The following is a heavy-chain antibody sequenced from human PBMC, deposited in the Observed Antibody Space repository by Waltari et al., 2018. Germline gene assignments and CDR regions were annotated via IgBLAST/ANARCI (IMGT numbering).Heavy chain of an antibody. CDR3: AKDIGTITGTTHYYYYYYGMDV. J-gene: IGHJ6*02. CDR2: IWYDGSNK. V-gene: IGHV3-30*18. D-gene: IGHD1-20*01. CDR1: GFTFSSYG. Sequence: QVQLVESGGGVVQPGRSLRLSCAASGFTFSSYGMHWVRQAPGKGLGWVAVIWYDGSNKYYADSVKGRFTISRDNSKNTLYLQMNSLRAEDTAMYYCAKDIGTITGTTHYYYYYYGMDVWGQGTTVTVSS.